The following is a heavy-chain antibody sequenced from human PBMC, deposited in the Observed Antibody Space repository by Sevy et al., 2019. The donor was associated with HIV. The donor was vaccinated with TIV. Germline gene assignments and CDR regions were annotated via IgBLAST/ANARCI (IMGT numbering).Heavy chain of an antibody. CDR3: ARDCSSTSCLWGLDV. D-gene: IGHD2-2*01. CDR2: IKVDGSEK. CDR1: GFTFRSYW. V-gene: IGHV3-7*03. J-gene: IGHJ6*02. Sequence: GGSLRLCCAVSGFTFRSYWMSWVRQAPGKGLEWVAHIKVDGSEKYHVDSVKGRFTISRDNAKNSLFLQMNSLRVEDTAVYYCARDCSSTSCLWGLDVWGQGTAVTVSS.